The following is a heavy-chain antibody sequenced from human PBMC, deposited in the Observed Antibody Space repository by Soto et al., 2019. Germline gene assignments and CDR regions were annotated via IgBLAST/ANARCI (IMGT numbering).Heavy chain of an antibody. CDR1: GGSISSYY. CDR2: IYYSGST. V-gene: IGHV4-59*01. CDR3: ARSYCSGGSCYLLGYYGMDV. D-gene: IGHD2-15*01. J-gene: IGHJ6*02. Sequence: PSETLSLTCTVSGGSISSYYWSWSRQPPGKGLEWIGYIYYSGSTNYNPSLKSRVTISVDTSKNQFSLKLSSVTAADTAVYYCARSYCSGGSCYLLGYYGMDVWGQGTTVTVSS.